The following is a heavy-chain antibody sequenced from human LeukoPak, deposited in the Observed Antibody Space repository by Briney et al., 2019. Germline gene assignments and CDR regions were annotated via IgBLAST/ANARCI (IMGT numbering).Heavy chain of an antibody. CDR3: ARDYYGSGSFNDY. D-gene: IGHD3-10*01. V-gene: IGHV3-21*01. CDR2: ISSSSSYI. CDR1: GFTFSSYS. J-gene: IGHJ4*02. Sequence: GGSLRLSCAASGFTFSSYSMNWVRQAPGKGLEWVSSISSSSSYIYYADSVKGRFTISRDNAKNSLYLQMNSLRAEDTAVYYCARDYYGSGSFNDYWGQGTLVTVSS.